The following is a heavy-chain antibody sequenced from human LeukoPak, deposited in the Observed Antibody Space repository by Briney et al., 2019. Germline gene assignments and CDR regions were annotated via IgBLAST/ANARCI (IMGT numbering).Heavy chain of an antibody. Sequence: GASVKVSCKTSGYSFSTYGISWVRQAPGQGLEWMGWISAYNGNTNYAQKFQGRVTMTTDTSTSTAHLEMRSLRPDDTAVYYCVRDVGYCSGGDCGDQDAFDIWGQGTVVTVSS. CDR2: ISAYNGNT. J-gene: IGHJ3*02. CDR3: VRDVGYCSGGDCGDQDAFDI. CDR1: GYSFSTYG. V-gene: IGHV1-18*01. D-gene: IGHD2-15*01.